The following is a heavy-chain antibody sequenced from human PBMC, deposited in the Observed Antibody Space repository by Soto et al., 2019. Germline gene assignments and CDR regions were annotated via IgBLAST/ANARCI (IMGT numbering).Heavy chain of an antibody. J-gene: IGHJ4*02. Sequence: QVELQETGPGLVKPSQTLSLTCTVSGGSISSGGYYWSWIRQHPGKGLEWIGYIYYSGSTYYNPSLKSRVTISVDTSKNQFSLKLSSVTAADTAVYYCARTSEYWNYVDYWGQGTLVTVSS. CDR3: ARTSEYWNYVDY. D-gene: IGHD2-8*02. CDR1: GGSISSGGYY. CDR2: IYYSGST. V-gene: IGHV4-31*03.